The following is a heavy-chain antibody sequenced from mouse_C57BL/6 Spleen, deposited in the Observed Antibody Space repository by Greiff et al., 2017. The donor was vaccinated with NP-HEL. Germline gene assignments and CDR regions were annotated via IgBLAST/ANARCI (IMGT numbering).Heavy chain of an antibody. J-gene: IGHJ4*01. D-gene: IGHD1-1*01. CDR1: GFNIKDDY. Sequence: VQLQQSGAELVRPGASVKLSCTASGFNIKDDYMHWVKQRPEQGLEWIGWIDPENGDTEYASKFQGKATITADTSSNTAYLQLSSLTSEDTAVYYCTTGHGSSDYYAMDYWGQGTSVTVSS. CDR2: IDPENGDT. V-gene: IGHV14-4*01. CDR3: TTGHGSSDYYAMDY.